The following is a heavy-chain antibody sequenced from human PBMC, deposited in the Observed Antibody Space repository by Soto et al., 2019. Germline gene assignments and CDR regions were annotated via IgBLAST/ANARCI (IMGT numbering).Heavy chain of an antibody. Sequence: EVQLVESGGGLVKPGGSLRLSCAASGFTFSSYSMNWVRQAPGKGLEWVSSISSSSSYIYYADSVKGRFTISRDNAKNSLYLQMNSLRAEDTAVYYCAREITGTTYYFDYWGQGTLVTVSS. V-gene: IGHV3-21*01. J-gene: IGHJ4*02. CDR2: ISSSSSYI. CDR1: GFTFSSYS. CDR3: AREITGTTYYFDY. D-gene: IGHD1-20*01.